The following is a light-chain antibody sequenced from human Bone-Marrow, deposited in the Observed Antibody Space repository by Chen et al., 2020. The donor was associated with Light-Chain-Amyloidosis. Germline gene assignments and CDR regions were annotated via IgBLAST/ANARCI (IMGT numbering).Light chain of an antibody. CDR2: QVD. CDR1: SGDVGGYKY. V-gene: IGLV2-8*01. Sequence: QSALTQPPSASGSPGQSVTISCTGTSGDVGGYKYVSWYQQYPGKAPTLIIFQVDKRPSGVPDRCSGSRSGNTASLTGSGLQAEDEADYYCCSYAGRNNEVVFGGGTKLTVL. J-gene: IGLJ2*01. CDR3: CSYAGRNNEVV.